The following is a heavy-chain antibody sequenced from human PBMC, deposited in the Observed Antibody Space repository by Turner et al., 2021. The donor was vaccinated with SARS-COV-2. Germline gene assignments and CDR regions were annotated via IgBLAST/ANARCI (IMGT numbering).Heavy chain of an antibody. J-gene: IGHJ2*01. CDR3: ARDLADYWYFDL. CDR2: IYSGGST. V-gene: IGHV3-66*01. Sequence: VQLVESGGGLVRPGGSLRLSCAASGFTVSSNYMCWVRQAPGKGLEWVAVIYSGGSTYYEDSGKGRFTISRDNSKNTLYLQMNGLRAEDTAMFYGARDLADYWYFDLWGRGTLVTVSS. CDR1: GFTVSSNY.